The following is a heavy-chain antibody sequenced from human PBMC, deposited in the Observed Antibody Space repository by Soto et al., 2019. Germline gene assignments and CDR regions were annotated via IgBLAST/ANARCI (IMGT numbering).Heavy chain of an antibody. J-gene: IGHJ5*02. CDR3: ARDHGDEGGWFDP. D-gene: IGHD4-17*01. CDR1: GGFVSSGIYY. V-gene: IGHV4-30-4*01. Sequence: QVQLQESGPGLVKASQTLSLVCTASGGFVSSGIYYWSWIRQPPGKGLEWLGYIYYNGDTFYNPSLKSRVSISLDMSKNQFSLKVNSVTAADTAVYYCARDHGDEGGWFDPWGQGTLVTVSS. CDR2: IYYNGDT.